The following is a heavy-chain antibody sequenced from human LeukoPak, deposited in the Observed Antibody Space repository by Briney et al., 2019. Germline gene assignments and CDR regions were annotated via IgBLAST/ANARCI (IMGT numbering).Heavy chain of an antibody. D-gene: IGHD2-15*01. Sequence: SETLSLTCAVYGGSFSGYYWSWIRQPPGKGLEWIGEINHSGSTNYNPSLKSRVTISVDTSKNQFSLKLSSVTAADTAVYYCARGEGGREVAVNYYMDVWGKGTTVTVSS. CDR1: GGSFSGYY. CDR2: INHSGST. V-gene: IGHV4-34*01. CDR3: ARGEGGREVAVNYYMDV. J-gene: IGHJ6*03.